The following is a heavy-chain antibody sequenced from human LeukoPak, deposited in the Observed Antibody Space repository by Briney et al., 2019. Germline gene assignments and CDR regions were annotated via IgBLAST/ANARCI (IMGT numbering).Heavy chain of an antibody. CDR2: ISANNGNT. D-gene: IGHD3-16*02. CDR3: ARDPLYDYVWGSYRQSPYNWFDP. CDR1: GYTFTSYG. Sequence: WASVKVSCKASGYTFTSYGISWVRQAPGQGLEWMGWISANNGNTNYAQKLQGRVTMTTDTSTSTAYMELRSLRSDDTAVYYCARDPLYDYVWGSYRQSPYNWFDPWGQGTLVTVSS. J-gene: IGHJ5*02. V-gene: IGHV1-18*01.